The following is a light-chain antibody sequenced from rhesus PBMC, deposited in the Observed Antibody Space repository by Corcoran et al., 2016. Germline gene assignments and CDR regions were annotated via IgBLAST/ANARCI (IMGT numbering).Light chain of an antibody. Sequence: STVLTQEPAVSVALGHTVRMTCQGDSLKTYYASWYQQKPGQVPVLVIYGNTNRPSGITGRFSGSWSGNTGSLTITGAQVEDEADYYCGSWDNSGNHYIFGAGTRLTVL. V-gene: IGLV3S11*01. CDR2: GNT. CDR3: GSWDNSGNHYI. CDR1: SLKTYY. J-gene: IGLJ1*01.